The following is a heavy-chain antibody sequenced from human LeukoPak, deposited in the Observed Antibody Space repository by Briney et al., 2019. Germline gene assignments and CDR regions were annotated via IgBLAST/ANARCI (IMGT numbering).Heavy chain of an antibody. V-gene: IGHV3-66*01. CDR3: ARGPERTGVGTRYYYDMDV. Sequence: GGSLRLSCAASGFTVSSNYMSWVRQAPGKGLEWVSVIYSGGNTYYGDSVKGRFTISRDNSKNTLYLQMNSLRAEDTAVYYCARGPERTGVGTRYYYDMDVWGQGTTVTVSS. CDR1: GFTVSSNY. CDR2: IYSGGNT. D-gene: IGHD2-8*01. J-gene: IGHJ6*02.